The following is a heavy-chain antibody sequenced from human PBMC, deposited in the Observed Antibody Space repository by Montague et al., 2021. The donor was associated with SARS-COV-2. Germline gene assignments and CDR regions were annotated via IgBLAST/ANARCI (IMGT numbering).Heavy chain of an antibody. Sequence: SKTLSLTCTVSGASISSYYWSWIRQPPGKGLEWIGYIYYSGSTNYNPSLKSRVTISVDTSKNQFSLKLSSVTAADTAVYYCAREVRYFYDSSGPGAFDIWGQGTMVTVSS. V-gene: IGHV4-59*01. CDR2: IYYSGST. CDR1: GASISSYY. CDR3: AREVRYFYDSSGPGAFDI. J-gene: IGHJ3*02. D-gene: IGHD3-22*01.